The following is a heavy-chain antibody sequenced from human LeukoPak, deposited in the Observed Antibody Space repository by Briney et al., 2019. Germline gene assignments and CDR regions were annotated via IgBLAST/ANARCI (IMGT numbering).Heavy chain of an antibody. J-gene: IGHJ3*02. CDR1: GYSFSTYW. CDR2: IHPGDSDT. CDR3: ARQGYYGSGSYYAFDI. Sequence: GESLKISCKDSGYSFSTYWIGWVRQMPGKGLEWMGIIHPGDSDTRYSPSFQGQVTISADKSISTAYLQWSSLKASDTAMYYCARQGYYGSGSYYAFDIWGQGTMVTVSS. V-gene: IGHV5-51*01. D-gene: IGHD3-10*01.